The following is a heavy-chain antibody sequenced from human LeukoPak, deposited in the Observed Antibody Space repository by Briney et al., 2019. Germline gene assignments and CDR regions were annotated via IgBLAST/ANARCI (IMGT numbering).Heavy chain of an antibody. Sequence: SETLSLTCTVSGGSISSYYWSWIRQPPGKGLEWIGYIYYGGSTNYNPSLKSRVTISVDTSKNQFSLKLTSVTAADTAVYYCARGLSSTRRESDYWGQGTLVTVST. CDR2: IYYGGST. CDR1: GGSISSYY. D-gene: IGHD3-10*01. V-gene: IGHV4-59*12. J-gene: IGHJ4*02. CDR3: ARGLSSTRRESDY.